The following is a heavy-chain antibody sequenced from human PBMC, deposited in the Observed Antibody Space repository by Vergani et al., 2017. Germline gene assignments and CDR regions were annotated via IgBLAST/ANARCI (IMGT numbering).Heavy chain of an antibody. CDR3: ARYGDWSFDL. J-gene: IGHJ2*01. Sequence: QVQLQESGPGLVKPSETLSLTCAVSGYSISSGYYWAWIRQPPGKGLEGIGNIYHSGSTYYNPSLKSRVTISRDTSKNKFSLKLSSVTATDTAVYYCARYGDWSFDLWGRSTLVTVSS. CDR1: GYSISSGYY. V-gene: IGHV4-38-2*01. D-gene: IGHD3-10*01. CDR2: IYHSGST.